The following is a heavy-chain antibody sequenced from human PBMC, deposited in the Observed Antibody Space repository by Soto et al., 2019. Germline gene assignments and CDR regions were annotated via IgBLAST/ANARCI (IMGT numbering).Heavy chain of an antibody. CDR3: ARVACSGGCCYSVFGY. CDR2: ISAYNGNT. D-gene: IGHD2-15*01. J-gene: IGHJ4*02. Sequence: QVQLVQSGAEVKMPGASVKVSCKASGYTFTSYGISWVRQAPGQGLEWMGWISAYNGNTNYAQNLQGRVTMTTDTYTSTAYMEVRGLSSDDTAVYYCARVACSGGCCYSVFGYWGQGTLVTVSS. CDR1: GYTFTSYG. V-gene: IGHV1-18*01.